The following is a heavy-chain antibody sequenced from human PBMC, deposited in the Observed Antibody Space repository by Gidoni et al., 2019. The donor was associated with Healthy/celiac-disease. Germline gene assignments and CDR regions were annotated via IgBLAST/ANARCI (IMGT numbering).Heavy chain of an antibody. D-gene: IGHD3-3*01. CDR2: IYYSGST. Sequence: QPQLQESGPGLVKPSETLSPTCTVSGGSISSSSYYWGWIRQPPGKGLEWIGSIYYSGSTYYNPSLKSRVTISVDTSKNQFSLKLSSVTAADTAVYYCATYYDFWSGYYGAWGQGTLVTVSS. V-gene: IGHV4-39*01. J-gene: IGHJ5*02. CDR1: GGSISSSSYY. CDR3: ATYYDFWSGYYGA.